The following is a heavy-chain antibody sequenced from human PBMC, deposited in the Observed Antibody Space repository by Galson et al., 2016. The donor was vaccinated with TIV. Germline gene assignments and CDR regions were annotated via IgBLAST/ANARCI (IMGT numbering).Heavy chain of an antibody. CDR1: GGTLNNYA. V-gene: IGHV1-69*05. J-gene: IGHJ4*02. D-gene: IGHD2-15*01. CDR2: LLPLSATT. CDR3: AREIPCGGSCYFFDD. Sequence: SVKVSCKASGGTLNNYAVNWVRQAPGQGLEWMGGLLPLSATTTYAQKFQDRVTITTDEFTSTVYMELSSLRSGGTAVYFCAREIPCGGSCYFFDDWGQGTLVTVSS.